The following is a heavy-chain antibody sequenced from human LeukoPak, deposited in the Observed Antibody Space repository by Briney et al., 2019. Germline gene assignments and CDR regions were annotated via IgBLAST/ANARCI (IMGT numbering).Heavy chain of an antibody. V-gene: IGHV4-39*01. D-gene: IGHD2-2*01. J-gene: IGHJ4*02. CDR2: MYYSGST. Sequence: SETLSLTCTVSGGSISSSSYYWGWIRQPPGKGLEWIGSMYYSGSTYYNPSLQSRVTISVDTSKNQFSLKLSSVTATDTAVYYCARHRGRIVPHPYYFDYWGQGTLVTVSS. CDR3: ARHRGRIVPHPYYFDY. CDR1: GGSISSSSYY.